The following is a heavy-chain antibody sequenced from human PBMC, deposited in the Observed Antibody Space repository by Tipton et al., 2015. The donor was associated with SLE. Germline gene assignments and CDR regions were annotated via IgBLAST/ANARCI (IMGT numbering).Heavy chain of an antibody. Sequence: TLSLTCIVSGDSISSSSYYWGWIRQPPGKGLEWVGTVYYTGNTFYNPSLESRVTISLDTSRNQFSLNLSSVTAADTAVYYCARDEYRYDTTGYHLLGHFDFWGQGTLVTVSS. D-gene: IGHD3-22*01. CDR3: ARDEYRYDTTGYHLLGHFDF. V-gene: IGHV4-39*07. CDR1: GDSISSSSYY. CDR2: VYYTGNT. J-gene: IGHJ4*02.